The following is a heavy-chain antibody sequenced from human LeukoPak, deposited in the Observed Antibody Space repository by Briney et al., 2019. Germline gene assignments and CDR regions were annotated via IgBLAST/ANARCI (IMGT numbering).Heavy chain of an antibody. CDR3: AKDKPYYDFWSGLGYFDY. J-gene: IGHJ4*02. Sequence: PGGSLRLSRAASGFTFSSYGMHWVRQAPGKGLEWVAVISYDGSNKYYADSVKGRFTISRDNSKNTLYLQMNSLRAEDTAVYYCAKDKPYYDFWSGLGYFDYWGQGTLVTVSS. V-gene: IGHV3-30*18. D-gene: IGHD3-3*01. CDR2: ISYDGSNK. CDR1: GFTFSSYG.